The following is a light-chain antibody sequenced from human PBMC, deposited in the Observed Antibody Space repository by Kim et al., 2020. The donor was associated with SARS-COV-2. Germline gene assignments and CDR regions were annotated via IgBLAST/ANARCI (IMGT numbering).Light chain of an antibody. Sequence: SITISCIGTNNDNGARNWVACYQQRPGKVPRLIMFDVSNRPSGVSYRFSGSRSGNPASLTISGLQAEDEADYYCSSYSTEGAFYVFGTGTKVTVL. J-gene: IGLJ1*01. CDR2: DVS. CDR3: SSYSTEGAFYV. CDR1: NNDNGARNW. V-gene: IGLV2-14*04.